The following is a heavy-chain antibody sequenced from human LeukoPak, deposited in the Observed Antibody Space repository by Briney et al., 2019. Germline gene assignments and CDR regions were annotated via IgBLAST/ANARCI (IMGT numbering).Heavy chain of an antibody. Sequence: SQTLSLTCPVSGGSISSKYCSWIRQPPGKGLEWIGYIYYSGSTNYNPSLKSRVTISVDTSKNQYSLRLSSVTAADTAVYYCARDSREYSSSSYFDLWGRGTLVSVS. CDR3: ARDSREYSSSSYFDL. CDR2: IYYSGST. D-gene: IGHD4-11*01. CDR1: GGSISSKY. V-gene: IGHV4-59*01. J-gene: IGHJ2*01.